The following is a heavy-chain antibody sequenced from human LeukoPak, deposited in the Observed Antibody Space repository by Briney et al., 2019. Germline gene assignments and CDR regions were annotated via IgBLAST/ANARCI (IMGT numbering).Heavy chain of an antibody. CDR1: GFTFSSSA. CDR2: ISGSGDTT. V-gene: IGHV3-23*01. D-gene: IGHD3-3*01. Sequence: TGGSLRLSCEASGFTFSSSAMSWVRQAPGKGLEWVSSISGSGDTTYYTDSVKGRFTISRDNSKNTLYLQMNSLRAEDTAVYYCAKSISRITIFGVLIRGFDYWGQGTLVTVSS. CDR3: AKSISRITIFGVLIRGFDY. J-gene: IGHJ4*02.